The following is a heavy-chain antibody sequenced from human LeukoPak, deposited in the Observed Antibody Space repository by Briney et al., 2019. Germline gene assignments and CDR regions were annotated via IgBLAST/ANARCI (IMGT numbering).Heavy chain of an antibody. CDR3: ARVGYRSGGSCRPAYYYMDV. V-gene: IGHV1-69*05. J-gene: IGHJ6*03. D-gene: IGHD2-15*01. Sequence: GASVKVSCKASGGTFSSYAISWVRQAPGQGLEWMGGIIPIFGTANYAQKFQGRVTITTDESTSTAYMELSSLRSEDTAVYYSARVGYRSGGSCRPAYYYMDVWGKGTTVTVSS. CDR1: GGTFSSYA. CDR2: IIPIFGTA.